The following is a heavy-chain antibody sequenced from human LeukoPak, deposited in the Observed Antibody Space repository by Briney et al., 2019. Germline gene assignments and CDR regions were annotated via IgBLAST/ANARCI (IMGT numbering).Heavy chain of an antibody. D-gene: IGHD7-27*01. CDR2: ISSSSSYI. CDR1: GFTFSSYS. V-gene: IGHV3-21*01. J-gene: IGHJ3*02. Sequence: GGSLRLSCAASGFTFSSYSMNWVRQAPGKGLEWVSSISSSSSYIYYADSVKGRFTISRDNAKNSLYLQMNSLRAEDTAVYYCARDRVELGWGAFEIWGQGTMVTVSS. CDR3: ARDRVELGWGAFEI.